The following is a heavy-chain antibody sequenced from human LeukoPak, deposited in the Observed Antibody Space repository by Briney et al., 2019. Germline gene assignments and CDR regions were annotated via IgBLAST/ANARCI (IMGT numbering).Heavy chain of an antibody. CDR3: ASGGYAGYYFDY. CDR2: INHSGST. D-gene: IGHD5-12*01. CDR1: GGSFSGYY. Sequence: PSETLSLTCAVYGGSFSGYYWSWIRQPPGKGLEWIGEINHSGSTNYNPSLKSRVTISVDTSKNQFSLKLSSVTAADTAVYYCASGGYAGYYFDYWGQGTLVTVSS. V-gene: IGHV4-34*01. J-gene: IGHJ4*02.